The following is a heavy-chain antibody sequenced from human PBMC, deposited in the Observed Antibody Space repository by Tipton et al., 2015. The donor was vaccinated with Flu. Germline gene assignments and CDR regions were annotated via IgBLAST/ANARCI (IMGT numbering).Heavy chain of an antibody. CDR3: ARVMLNYDASYMDV. D-gene: IGHD4/OR15-4a*01. J-gene: IGHJ6*03. V-gene: IGHV3-48*04. CDR2: LSGGSGTE. Sequence: SLRLSCVASGFTFGSYSMNWVRQAPGKGLEWPSYLSGGSGTEYYPRSVKGRVTISRDNAKNSLYLQMNSLTAEDTAVYYCARVMLNYDASYMDVWGLGTTVTVSS. CDR1: GFTFGSYS.